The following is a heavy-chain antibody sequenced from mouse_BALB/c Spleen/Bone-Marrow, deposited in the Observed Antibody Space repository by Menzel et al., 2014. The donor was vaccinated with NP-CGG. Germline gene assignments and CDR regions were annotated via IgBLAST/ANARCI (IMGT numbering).Heavy chain of an antibody. V-gene: IGHV1S137*01. D-gene: IGHD2-14*01. CDR3: ARRGRYDGFDY. Sequence: QVQLQQSGAELVRPGVSVKISCKGSGYTFTDYAMHWEKQSHAKSLEWIGVISTYYGDASYNQKFKGKATMTVDKSSSTAYMELARLTSEDSAIYYCARRGRYDGFDYWGQGTTLTVSS. CDR2: ISTYYGDA. J-gene: IGHJ2*01. CDR1: GYTFTDYA.